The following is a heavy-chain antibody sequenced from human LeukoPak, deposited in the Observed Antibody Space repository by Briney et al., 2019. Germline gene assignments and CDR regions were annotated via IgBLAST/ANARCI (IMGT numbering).Heavy chain of an antibody. CDR2: FDPEDGET. V-gene: IGHV1-24*01. Sequence: GASVKVSCKVSGYTLTELSMHWVRPAPGKGLEWMGGFDPEDGETIYAQKFQGRVTMTEDTSTDTAYMELSSLRSEDTAVYYCATFPEVGATPPHDAFDIWGQGTMVTVSS. D-gene: IGHD1-26*01. CDR1: GYTLTELS. J-gene: IGHJ3*02. CDR3: ATFPEVGATPPHDAFDI.